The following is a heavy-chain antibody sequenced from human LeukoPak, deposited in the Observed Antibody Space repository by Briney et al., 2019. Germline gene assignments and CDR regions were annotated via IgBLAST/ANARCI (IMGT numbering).Heavy chain of an antibody. CDR2: TYYRSKWYN. CDR1: GDSVSTNSAT. J-gene: IGHJ4*02. V-gene: IGHV6-1*01. CDR3: ARGSRSAGSGSYYDFDY. D-gene: IGHD3-10*01. Sequence: SQTLSLTCAISGDSVSTNSATWNWIRQSPSRSLEWLGRTYYRSKWYNDYAVSVKSRVTINPDTSKNQFSLQLNSVTPEDTAVYYCARGSRSAGSGSYYDFDYWGQGTLVTVSS.